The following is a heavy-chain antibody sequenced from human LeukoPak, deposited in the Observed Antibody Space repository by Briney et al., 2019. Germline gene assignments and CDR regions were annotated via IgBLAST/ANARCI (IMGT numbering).Heavy chain of an antibody. D-gene: IGHD6-13*01. V-gene: IGHV1-2*02. CDR3: ARGLWEQLGPWFDP. Sequence: ASVKVSCKASGYRFSGYYMHWVRQAPGQGLEWMGWINPNSGDTNYAQKFQGRVTVSRDTSVNTVYLELTGLTSDDTAVYYCARGLWEQLGPWFDPWGQEPWSPSPQ. J-gene: IGHJ5*02. CDR2: INPNSGDT. CDR1: GYRFSGYY.